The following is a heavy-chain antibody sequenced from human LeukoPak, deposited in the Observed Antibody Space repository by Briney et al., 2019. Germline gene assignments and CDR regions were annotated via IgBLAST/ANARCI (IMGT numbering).Heavy chain of an antibody. CDR3: ARPSGKGRYFDWLLKRSASVAFDP. D-gene: IGHD3-9*01. J-gene: IGHJ5*02. Sequence: PSETLSLTCTVSGYSISSGYYWGWIRQPPGKGLEWIASIYHSGSTYYNPSLKSRVTISVDTSKNQFSLKLSSVTAADTAVYYCARPSGKGRYFDWLLKRSASVAFDPWGQGTLVTVSS. V-gene: IGHV4-38-2*02. CDR1: GYSISSGYY. CDR2: IYHSGST.